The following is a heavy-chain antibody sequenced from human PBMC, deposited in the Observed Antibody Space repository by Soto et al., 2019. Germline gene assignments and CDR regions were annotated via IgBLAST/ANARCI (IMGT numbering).Heavy chain of an antibody. CDR1: RFTFSSYW. CDR2: INSDGSST. D-gene: IGHD2-2*01. V-gene: IGHV3-74*03. Sequence: EVQLVESGGGLVQPGGSLRLSCAASRFTFSSYWMHWVRQAPGKGLVWVSCINSDGSSTTYADSVKGRFTISRDNAKNTLYLQMNSLRAEDTAVYYCARDRYCTSTSCYADAFDIWGQGTMVTVSS. CDR3: ARDRYCTSTSCYADAFDI. J-gene: IGHJ3*02.